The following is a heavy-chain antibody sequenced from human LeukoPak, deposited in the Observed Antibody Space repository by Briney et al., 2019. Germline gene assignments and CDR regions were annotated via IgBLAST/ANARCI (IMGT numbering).Heavy chain of an antibody. D-gene: IGHD3-10*01. Sequence: ASAKVSCKASGYTFTGYYMHWVRQAPGQGLEWMGWINPNSGDTHYVQKFQGRVTMTRDTSISTAYMELSSLRSDDTAMYYCTRGGIDYWGQGTLVTVSS. J-gene: IGHJ4*02. CDR3: TRGGIDY. CDR1: GYTFTGYY. V-gene: IGHV1-2*02. CDR2: INPNSGDT.